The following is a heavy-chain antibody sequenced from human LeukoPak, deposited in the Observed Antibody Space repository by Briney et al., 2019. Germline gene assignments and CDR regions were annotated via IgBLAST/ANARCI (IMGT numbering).Heavy chain of an antibody. Sequence: GASVKVSCKASGYTFTDHYMHWVRQAPGQGLEWMGWINPSSGDTNYAQKFQGRVTMTSDTSRTTAYMDLSRLRSDDTAVYYCARGRWFGELLVYWGQGTLVTVSS. D-gene: IGHD3-10*01. CDR2: INPSSGDT. V-gene: IGHV1-2*02. J-gene: IGHJ4*02. CDR3: ARGRWFGELLVY. CDR1: GYTFTDHY.